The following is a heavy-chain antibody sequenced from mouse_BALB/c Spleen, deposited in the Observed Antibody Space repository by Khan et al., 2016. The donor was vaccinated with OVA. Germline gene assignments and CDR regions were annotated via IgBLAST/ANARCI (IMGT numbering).Heavy chain of an antibody. CDR2: IFPGDDST. CDR3: AIHYCGSNLYWYFDV. CDR1: GYTFTSYD. J-gene: IGHJ1*01. Sequence: QVQLQQSGAELVKPGASVKLSCKASGYTFTSYDINWVRQRPEQGLEWIGWIFPGDDSTKYTEKFKGKATLTTDKSSRTAYMQLSRLTSEDYAVFFCAIHYCGSNLYWYFDVWGAGTTVTVSS. V-gene: IGHV1-85*01. D-gene: IGHD1-1*01.